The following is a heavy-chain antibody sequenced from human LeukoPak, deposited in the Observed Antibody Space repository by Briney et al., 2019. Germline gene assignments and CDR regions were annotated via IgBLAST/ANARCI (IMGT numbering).Heavy chain of an antibody. V-gene: IGHV1-18*04. Sequence: ASVKVSCKAAGYAFTSYGISWVRQAPGQGLEWMGWISAYNGGTNYAQKFQGRVTMTRDTSITTAYMELTSLRSDDTAVYYCALYDFWSGYPDYWGQGTLVTVSS. CDR1: GYAFTSYG. CDR2: ISAYNGGT. CDR3: ALYDFWSGYPDY. D-gene: IGHD3-3*01. J-gene: IGHJ4*02.